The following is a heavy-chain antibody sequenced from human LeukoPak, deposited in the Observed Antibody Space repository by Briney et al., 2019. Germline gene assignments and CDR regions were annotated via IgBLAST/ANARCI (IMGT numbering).Heavy chain of an antibody. D-gene: IGHD2-15*01. V-gene: IGHV4-34*01. Sequence: SEALSLTCAVYGGSFSGYYWSWIRQPPGKGLEWIGEINHSGSTNYNPSLKSRVTISVDTSKNQFSLKLSSVTAADTAVYYCARGYCSGGSCYDSLDYWGQGTLVTVSS. CDR3: ARGYCSGGSCYDSLDY. CDR2: INHSGST. CDR1: GGSFSGYY. J-gene: IGHJ4*02.